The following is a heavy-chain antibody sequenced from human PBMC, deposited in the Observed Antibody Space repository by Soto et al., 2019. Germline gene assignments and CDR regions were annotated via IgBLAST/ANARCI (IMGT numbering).Heavy chain of an antibody. J-gene: IGHJ4*02. CDR2: ISAHNGNT. CDR1: GYAFTTYG. V-gene: IGHV1-18*01. Sequence: QVHLVQSGAEVKKPGASVKVSCKGSGYAFTTYGITWVRQAPGQGLEWMGWISAHNGNTNYAQKLQGRVTVTRDTSTSTAYMELRSLRSDDTAVYYCARGRHGDYWGQGALVTASS. CDR3: ARGRHGDY.